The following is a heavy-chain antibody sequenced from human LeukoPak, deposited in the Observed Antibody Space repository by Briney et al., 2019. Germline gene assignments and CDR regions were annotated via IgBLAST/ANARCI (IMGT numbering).Heavy chain of an antibody. CDR2: FYSDGSI. V-gene: IGHV3-53*01. CDR1: GLIVSRNY. CDR3: AREALTKSRLPYGMDV. Sequence: GGSLRLSCAASGLIVSRNYMGWVRQAPGRGLEWVSFFYSDGSIYVADPVKGRFTISKDTFKNTVCLQMNSLRGEDTAVYYCAREALTKSRLPYGMDVGGQGTTVTVSS. J-gene: IGHJ6*02. D-gene: IGHD1-14*01.